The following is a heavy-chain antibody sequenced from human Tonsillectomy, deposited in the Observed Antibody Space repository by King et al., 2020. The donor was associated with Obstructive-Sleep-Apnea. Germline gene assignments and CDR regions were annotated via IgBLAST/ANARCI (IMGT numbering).Heavy chain of an antibody. CDR3: AKDRHLYYFDTFAAFNI. CDR2: ISAGGGST. D-gene: IGHD3-22*01. J-gene: IGHJ3*02. Sequence: VQLVESGGGLVQPGGSLRLSCVASGFTFSSYAMSWVRQAPGKGLEWVSGISAGGGSTYYADSVKGRFTISRDDSKNTLYLQMNSLRAEDTAVYYCAKDRHLYYFDTFAAFNIWGQGTMVTVSS. CDR1: GFTFSSYA. V-gene: IGHV3-23*04.